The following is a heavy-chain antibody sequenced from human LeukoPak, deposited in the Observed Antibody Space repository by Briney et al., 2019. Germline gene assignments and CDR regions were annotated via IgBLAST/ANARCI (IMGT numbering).Heavy chain of an antibody. J-gene: IGHJ4*02. CDR1: GYTFTSYG. D-gene: IGHD1-26*01. Sequence: GASVKVSRKASGYTFTSYGISWVRQAPGQGLEWMGWISAYNGNTNYAQKLQGRVTMTTDTSTSTAYMELRSLRSDDTAVYYCARDIKPIVGASYFDYWGQGTLVTVSS. V-gene: IGHV1-18*01. CDR2: ISAYNGNT. CDR3: ARDIKPIVGASYFDY.